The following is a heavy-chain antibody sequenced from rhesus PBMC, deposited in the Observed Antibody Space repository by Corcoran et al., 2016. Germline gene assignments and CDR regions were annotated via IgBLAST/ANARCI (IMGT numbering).Heavy chain of an antibody. Sequence: QVQLVQSGAEVKKPGSSVKVSCKASGYSFIDYYMHWVRQAPGQGLEWKGKINPKTGDTNYAQKFQDRDTMTRDTSTNPAYMELSSLRSEDTAVYYCTTTDYWGQGVLVTVSS. D-gene: IGHD1-14*01. J-gene: IGHJ4*01. CDR1: GYSFIDYY. CDR2: INPKTGDT. V-gene: IGHV1-138*01. CDR3: TTTDY.